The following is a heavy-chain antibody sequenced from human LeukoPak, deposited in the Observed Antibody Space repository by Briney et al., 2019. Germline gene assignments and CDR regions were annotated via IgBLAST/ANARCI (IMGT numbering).Heavy chain of an antibody. CDR2: IFHTGTT. D-gene: IGHD2-15*01. V-gene: IGHV4-38-2*01. Sequence: SETLSLTCAVSGYSISLAFHWGCIRQSPGKGLECLGNIFHTGTTYYNPSLKSRLTISLDTSKNQFSLKLSSVTAADTAVYYCARAGPFCSGGSCYFDSWGQGTLVTVSS. CDR1: GYSISLAFH. J-gene: IGHJ4*02. CDR3: ARAGPFCSGGSCYFDS.